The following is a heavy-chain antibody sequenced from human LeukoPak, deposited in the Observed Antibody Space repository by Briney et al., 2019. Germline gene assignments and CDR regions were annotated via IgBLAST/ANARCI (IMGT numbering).Heavy chain of an antibody. CDR3: ARAPDYGDYSPNWFDP. V-gene: IGHV4-4*02. D-gene: IGHD4-17*01. Sequence: PSGTLSLTCAVSGGSISSSNWWSWVRQPPGKGLEWIGEIYHSGSTNYNPSLKSRVTISVDKSKNQLSLKLSSVTAADTAVYYCARAPDYGDYSPNWFDPWGQGTLVTVSS. J-gene: IGHJ5*02. CDR2: IYHSGST. CDR1: GGSISSSNW.